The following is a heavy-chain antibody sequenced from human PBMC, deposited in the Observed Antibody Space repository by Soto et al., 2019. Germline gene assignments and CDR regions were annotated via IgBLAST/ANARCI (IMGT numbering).Heavy chain of an antibody. D-gene: IGHD3-16*01. CDR3: ARDQDLAPTVWGY. CDR1: GESIGSGGHY. CDR2: IYYSGST. J-gene: IGHJ4*02. Sequence: SVTCSVSGESIGSGGHYWNWIRQRPEKGLEWIGYIYYSGSTHYNPSLRSRLTISLDTSKNQFFLRLVSVTAADTALYYCARDQDLAPTVWGYWGQGIQVTVSS. V-gene: IGHV4-31*03.